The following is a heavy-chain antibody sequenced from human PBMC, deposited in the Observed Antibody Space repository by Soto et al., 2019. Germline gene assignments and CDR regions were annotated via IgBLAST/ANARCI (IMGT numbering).Heavy chain of an antibody. Sequence: QVQLVQSGAEVKKPGASVKVSCKAIGYSFTSHYMHWVRQAPGQGLEWMGTIYPGGVNIGYAQTFKGRVTMTKDTSTSAVYMGLNRLTSAETAVYYCARDQSMHDLVWWFDPWCQGTLVTVSS. J-gene: IGHJ5*02. CDR2: IYPGGVNI. CDR1: GYSFTSHY. D-gene: IGHD2-8*01. V-gene: IGHV1-46*03. CDR3: ARDQSMHDLVWWFDP.